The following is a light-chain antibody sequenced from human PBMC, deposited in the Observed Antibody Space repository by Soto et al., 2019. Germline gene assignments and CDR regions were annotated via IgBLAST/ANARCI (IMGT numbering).Light chain of an antibody. CDR1: QSLLHSDGNTY. CDR2: KVS. Sequence: DVVLTQSPLSLPVTLGQAASISCRSSQSLLHSDGNTYLNWFHQRPGQSPRRLIYKVSDRDYGVPDRFSGSSSGTDFTLKIRRVETEDIGIYYCRQATYWPYTFGQGHKLEIK. J-gene: IGKJ2*01. V-gene: IGKV2-30*02. CDR3: RQATYWPYT.